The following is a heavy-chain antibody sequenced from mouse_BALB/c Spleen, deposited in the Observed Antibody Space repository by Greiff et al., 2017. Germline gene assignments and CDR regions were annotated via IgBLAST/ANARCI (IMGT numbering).Heavy chain of an antibody. CDR3: ARRVGTGNFDY. J-gene: IGHJ2*01. D-gene: IGHD4-1*01. CDR2: INPSTGYT. V-gene: IGHV1-7*01. CDR1: GYTFTSYW. Sequence: VQLQQSGAELAKPGASVKMSCKASGYTFTSYWMHWVKQRPGQGLEWIGYINPSTGYTEYNQKFKDKATLTADKSSSTAYMQLSSLTSEDSAVYYCARRVGTGNFDYWGQGTTLTVSS.